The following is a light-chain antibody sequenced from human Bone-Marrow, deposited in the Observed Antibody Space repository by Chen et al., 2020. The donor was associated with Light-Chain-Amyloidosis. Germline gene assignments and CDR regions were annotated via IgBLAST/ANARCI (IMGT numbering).Light chain of an antibody. J-gene: IGLJ1*01. V-gene: IGLV2-14*01. Sequence: QSALTQPASVSGSPGQSSTISCTGTSSDVGGDNHVSWYQQHPDKAPKLMIYEVTNRPSWVPDRFSGSKSDNTASLTISGLQTEYEADYFCSSYTITNTLVFGSGTRVTVL. CDR2: EVT. CDR3: SSYTITNTLV. CDR1: SSDVGGDNH.